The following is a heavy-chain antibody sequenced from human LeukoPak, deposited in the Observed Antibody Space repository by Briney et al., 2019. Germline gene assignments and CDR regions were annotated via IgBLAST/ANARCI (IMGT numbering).Heavy chain of an antibody. V-gene: IGHV1-2*02. Sequence: GASVRVSCKASGYTFTGYYMHWVRQAPGQGLEWMGWINPNSGGTNYAQKFQGRVTMTRDTSISTAYMELSRLRSDDTAVYYCARVSSSSGWYAVTTNWFDPWGQGTLVTVSS. D-gene: IGHD6-19*01. CDR2: INPNSGGT. CDR3: ARVSSSSGWYAVTTNWFDP. J-gene: IGHJ5*02. CDR1: GYTFTGYY.